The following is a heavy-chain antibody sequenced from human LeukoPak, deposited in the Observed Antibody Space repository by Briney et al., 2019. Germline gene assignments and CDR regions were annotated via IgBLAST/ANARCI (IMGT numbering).Heavy chain of an antibody. D-gene: IGHD3-22*01. CDR2: IYHSVST. CDR3: ARDISYDSSGYTDY. CDR1: GYSISSGYY. J-gene: IGHJ4*02. Sequence: SETLSLTCTVSGYSISSGYYWGWIRQPPGKGREGTGSIYHSVSTYYKPSLKSRVTISVDTSTDQFSLKLRSVTDADTAVYYCARDISYDSSGYTDYWGQGTLVTVSS. V-gene: IGHV4-38-2*02.